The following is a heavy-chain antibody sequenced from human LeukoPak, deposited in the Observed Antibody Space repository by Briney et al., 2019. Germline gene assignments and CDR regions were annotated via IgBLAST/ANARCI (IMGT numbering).Heavy chain of an antibody. D-gene: IGHD2-15*01. V-gene: IGHV4-34*01. CDR3: ARAVGSGGSPEDY. J-gene: IGHJ4*02. CDR2: INHSGST. Sequence: SETLSLTCAVYGGSFSGYYWSWIRQPPGKGLEWIGEINHSGSTNYNPSLKSRVTISVDTSKNQFSLKLSSVTAADTAVYYCARAVGSGGSPEDYWGQGTLATVSS. CDR1: GGSFSGYY.